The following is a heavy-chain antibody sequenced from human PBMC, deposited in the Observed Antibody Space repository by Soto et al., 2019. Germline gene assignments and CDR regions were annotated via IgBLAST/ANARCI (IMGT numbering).Heavy chain of an antibody. Sequence: GGSLRLSCAASGFTFSSYAISWVRQAPGKGLEWVSAISGSGGSTYYADSAKGRFTISRDNSKNTLYLQMNSLRAEDTAVYYCAKAWGVGAMNYWGQGTLVTVSS. V-gene: IGHV3-23*01. CDR1: GFTFSSYA. CDR3: AKAWGVGAMNY. J-gene: IGHJ4*02. D-gene: IGHD1-26*01. CDR2: ISGSGGST.